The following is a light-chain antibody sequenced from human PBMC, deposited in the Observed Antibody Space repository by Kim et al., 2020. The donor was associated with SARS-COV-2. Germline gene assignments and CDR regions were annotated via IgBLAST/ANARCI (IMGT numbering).Light chain of an antibody. J-gene: IGLJ2*01. CDR2: GKD. CDR1: SLRSYY. CDR3: NSRDSNADVV. V-gene: IGLV3-19*01. Sequence: SSELTQDPAVSVALGKTVRITCQGDSLRSYYATWYQQKPGQAPKVVIYGKDNRPSGVPDRFSGSSSGNTASLTITGTQAGDEADYYCNSRDSNADVVFGGGTQLTVL.